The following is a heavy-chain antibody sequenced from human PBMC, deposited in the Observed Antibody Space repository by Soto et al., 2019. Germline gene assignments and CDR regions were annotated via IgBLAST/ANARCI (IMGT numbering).Heavy chain of an antibody. V-gene: IGHV1-18*01. CDR3: ARDQLGATGDY. Sequence: ASVNVSCKASGYTFTSYGISWVRQAPGQGLEWMGWISAYNDNTNYAQKLQGRVTMTTDTSTSTAYMELRSLRSDDTAVYFCARDQLGATGDYWGQGTLVTVSS. D-gene: IGHD1-26*01. CDR2: ISAYNDNT. J-gene: IGHJ4*02. CDR1: GYTFTSYG.